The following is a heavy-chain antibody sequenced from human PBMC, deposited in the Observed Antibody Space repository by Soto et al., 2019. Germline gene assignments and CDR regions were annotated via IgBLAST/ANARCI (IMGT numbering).Heavy chain of an antibody. D-gene: IGHD1-26*01. CDR1: GFKFTDYW. CDR2: LNQDGSEN. V-gene: IGHV3-7*03. J-gene: IGHJ4*02. CDR3: ARDKFIGTYYVKGVTYIFDY. Sequence: GGSLRLSCATSGFKFTDYWMSWVRQAPGKGLEWVANLNQDGSENNCVESVKGRFTIFRDNAKNSVYLHLNSLRAEDTAVYYCARDKFIGTYYVKGVTYIFDYWGRGAPVTVSS.